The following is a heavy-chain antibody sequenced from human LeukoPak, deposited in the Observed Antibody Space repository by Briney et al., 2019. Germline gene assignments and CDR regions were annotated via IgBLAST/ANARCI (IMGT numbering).Heavy chain of an antibody. D-gene: IGHD2-21*01. CDR2: IKEDGSEK. J-gene: IGHJ1*01. CDR1: GFTFSSEW. CDR3: ASIDLRIFWPYYLQF. Sequence: GGALRLSCAASGFTFSSEWMSWVRQAPGKGREWVANIKEDGSEKYYVDSVKGRFTISRDNAKNSLYLQMKTLRAEDTAVYDCASIDLRIFWPYYLQFWGQGPLVPVP. V-gene: IGHV3-7*01.